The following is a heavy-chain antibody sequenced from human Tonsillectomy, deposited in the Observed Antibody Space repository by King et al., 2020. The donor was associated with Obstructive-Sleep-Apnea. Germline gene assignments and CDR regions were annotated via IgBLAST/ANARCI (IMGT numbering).Heavy chain of an antibody. V-gene: IGHV4-4*02. CDR2: IYHSGST. J-gene: IGHJ4*02. CDR3: ASGNSTSPGY. CDR1: GGSISSTNW. D-gene: IGHD2/OR15-2a*01. Sequence: QLQESGPGLVKPSGTLSFTCAVSGGSISSTNWWSWVRQPPGKGLEWIGEIYHSGSTNYNPSLKNRVTISIDKSENQFSLKLTSMTAADTAVYYCASGNSTSPGYWGQGTLVTVSS.